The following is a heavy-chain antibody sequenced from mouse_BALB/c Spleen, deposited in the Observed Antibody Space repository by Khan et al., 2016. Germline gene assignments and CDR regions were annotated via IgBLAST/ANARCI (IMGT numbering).Heavy chain of an antibody. V-gene: IGHV1-77*01. CDR1: GYTFTDYY. J-gene: IGHJ3*01. CDR2: IYPGSGNT. Sequence: QVQLKQSGAELARPGASVKLSCKASGYTFTDYYINWVKQRTGQGLEWIGEIYPGSGNTYYNEKFKGKATLTADKSSSTAYMQLSSLTSEDSAVYFCATYYSSIAYWGQGTLVTVSA. D-gene: IGHD2-10*01. CDR3: ATYYSSIAY.